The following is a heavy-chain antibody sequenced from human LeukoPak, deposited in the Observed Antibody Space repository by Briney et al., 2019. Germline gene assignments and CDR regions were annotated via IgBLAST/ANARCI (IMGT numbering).Heavy chain of an antibody. Sequence: GGSLRLSCAASGFTFSNYAMHWVRQAPGKGLEWVAVVSFDGSSKYYADSVKGRFTMSRDNSKNSVFLQLNSLRAEDTSVYYCVRDEFELRYFGWLLSTIVYWGQGTLVTVSS. CDR3: VRDEFELRYFGWLLSTIVY. J-gene: IGHJ4*02. V-gene: IGHV3-30-3*01. D-gene: IGHD3-9*01. CDR1: GFTFSNYA. CDR2: VSFDGSSK.